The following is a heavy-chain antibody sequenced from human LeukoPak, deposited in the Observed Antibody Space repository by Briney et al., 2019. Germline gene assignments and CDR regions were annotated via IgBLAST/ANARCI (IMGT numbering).Heavy chain of an antibody. CDR1: GGSISNYY. CDR2: IYYSGST. V-gene: IGHV4-59*01. D-gene: IGHD6-19*01. Sequence: SETLSLTCTVSGGSISNYYWSWIRQPAGKGLEWIGYIYYSGSTNYNPSLKSRVTISVDTSKNQFSLKLSSVTAADTAVYYCARDEIAVADSRYMDVWGKGTTVTVSS. J-gene: IGHJ6*03. CDR3: ARDEIAVADSRYMDV.